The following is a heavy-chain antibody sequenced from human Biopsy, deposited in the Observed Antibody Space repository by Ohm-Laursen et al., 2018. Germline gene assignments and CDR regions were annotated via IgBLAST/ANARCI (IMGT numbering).Heavy chain of an antibody. CDR1: GVSINGGRYY. J-gene: IGHJ4*02. V-gene: IGHV4-31*03. D-gene: IGHD5-12*01. CDR2: IFYSANT. Sequence: SQTLSLTCTVSGVSINGGRYYWNWIRHHPGKGLERIGNIFYSANTYYNPSLKSRVTISVDTSKNQFSLKLSSVTAADTAVYYCARLGSGDYFPTFFDFWGQGALVTVSS. CDR3: ARLGSGDYFPTFFDF.